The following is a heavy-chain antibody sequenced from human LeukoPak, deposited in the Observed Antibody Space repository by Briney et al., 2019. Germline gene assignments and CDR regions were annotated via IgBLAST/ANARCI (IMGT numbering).Heavy chain of an antibody. CDR2: INHSGST. CDR3: ARGYSSRYYYYYYYMDV. D-gene: IGHD4-11*01. J-gene: IGHJ6*03. Sequence: PSETLSHTCAVYGGSFSGYYWSWIRQPPGKGLEWIGEINHSGSTNYNPSLKSRVTISVDASKNQFSLKLSSVTAADTAVYYCARGYSSRYYYYYYYMDVWGKGTTVTVSS. CDR1: GGSFSGYY. V-gene: IGHV4-34*01.